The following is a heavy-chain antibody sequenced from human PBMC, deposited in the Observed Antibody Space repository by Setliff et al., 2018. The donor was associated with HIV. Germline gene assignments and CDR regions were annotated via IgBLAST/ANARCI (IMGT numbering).Heavy chain of an antibody. D-gene: IGHD2-2*01. CDR3: ARLPHCTSVNCYLFDW. CDR1: GASLRTSESS. V-gene: IGHV4-39*07. Sequence: SETLSLTCSVSGASLRTSESSWDFIRQSPGKGLEWIASIFSIGDTYYNPALRSRGTVSLDTSKNEFSLRLTSVTAADTAIYYCARLPHCTSVNCYLFDWWGQGTRVTVSS. J-gene: IGHJ4*02. CDR2: IFSIGDT.